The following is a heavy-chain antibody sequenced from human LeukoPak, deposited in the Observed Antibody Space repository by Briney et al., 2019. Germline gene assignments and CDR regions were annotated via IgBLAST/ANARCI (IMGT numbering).Heavy chain of an antibody. Sequence: PGGSLRLSCAASGFTFSNYAIHWVRQAPGKGLEWVAVISYDGSNKYYADSVKGRFTISRDNSKNALYLQMNSLRAEDTAVYYCAKGSGRDAYPGDYWGQGTLVTVSS. J-gene: IGHJ4*02. CDR3: AKGSGRDAYPGDY. D-gene: IGHD5-24*01. CDR1: GFTFSNYA. V-gene: IGHV3-30-3*01. CDR2: ISYDGSNK.